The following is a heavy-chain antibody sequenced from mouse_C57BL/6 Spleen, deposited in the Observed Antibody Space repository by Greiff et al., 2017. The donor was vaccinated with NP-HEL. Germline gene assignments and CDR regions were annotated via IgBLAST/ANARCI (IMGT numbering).Heavy chain of an antibody. V-gene: IGHV1-54*01. CDR2: INPGSGGT. J-gene: IGHJ3*01. Sequence: QVHVKQSGAELVRPGTSVKVSCKASGYAFTNYLIEWVKQRPGQGLEWIGVINPGSGGTNYNEKFKGKATLTADKSSSTAYMQLSSLTSEDSAVYFCAREQLRLRMFAYWGQGTLVTVSA. D-gene: IGHD3-2*02. CDR3: AREQLRLRMFAY. CDR1: GYAFTNYL.